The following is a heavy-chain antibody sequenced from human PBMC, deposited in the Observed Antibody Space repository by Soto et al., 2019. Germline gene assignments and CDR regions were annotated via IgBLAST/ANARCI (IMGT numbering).Heavy chain of an antibody. V-gene: IGHV1-18*04. D-gene: IGHD3-22*01. J-gene: IGHJ5*02. CDR2: ISAYNGNT. CDR3: ARDIHYYDSSAEYNWFDP. Sequence: GASVKVSCKASGYTFTSYGISWVRQAPGQGLEWMGWISAYNGNTNYAQKLQGRVTMTTDTSTSTAYMELRSLRSDDTAVYYCARDIHYYDSSAEYNWFDPWGQGTLVTVSS. CDR1: GYTFTSYG.